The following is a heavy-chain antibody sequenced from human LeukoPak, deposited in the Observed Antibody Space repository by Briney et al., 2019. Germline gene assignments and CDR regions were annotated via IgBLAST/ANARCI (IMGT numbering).Heavy chain of an antibody. V-gene: IGHV4-39*07. D-gene: IGHD5-24*01. CDR3: ARRDGYNHLGY. CDR1: GGSISSRSYY. Sequence: SETLSLTCTVSGGSISSRSYYWGWIRQPPGKGLEWIGSIYYSGSTYCNPSLKSRVIISVDTSKNQFSLKLSSVTAADTAIYYCARRDGYNHLGYWGQGTLVTVSS. CDR2: IYYSGST. J-gene: IGHJ4*02.